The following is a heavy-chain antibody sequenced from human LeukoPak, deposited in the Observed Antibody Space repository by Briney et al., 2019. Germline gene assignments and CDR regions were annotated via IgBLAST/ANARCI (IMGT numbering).Heavy chain of an antibody. CDR3: ARAVAGTALTFDY. CDR1: GFTFSSYS. J-gene: IGHJ4*02. Sequence: PGGSLRLSCAASGFTFSSYSMNWVRQAPGKGLEWVSSISSSSSYIYYADSVKGRFTISRDNAKNSLYLQMNSLRAEDTAVYYCARAVAGTALTFDYWGQGTLVTVSS. D-gene: IGHD6-19*01. V-gene: IGHV3-21*01. CDR2: ISSSSSYI.